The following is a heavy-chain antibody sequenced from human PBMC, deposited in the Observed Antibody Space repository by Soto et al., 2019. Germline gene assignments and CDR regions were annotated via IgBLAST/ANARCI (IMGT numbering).Heavy chain of an antibody. CDR1: GGSISSYY. V-gene: IGHV4-59*01. J-gene: IGHJ4*02. D-gene: IGHD2-15*01. CDR2: IYYSGST. CDR3: ARGLYCSGGSCYAPQQYYFDY. Sequence: PSETLSLTCTVSGGSISSYYWSWIRQPPGKGLEWIGYIYYSGSTNYNPSLKSRVTISVDTSKNQFSLKLSSVTAADTAVYYCARGLYCSGGSCYAPQQYYFDYWGQGTLVTVSS.